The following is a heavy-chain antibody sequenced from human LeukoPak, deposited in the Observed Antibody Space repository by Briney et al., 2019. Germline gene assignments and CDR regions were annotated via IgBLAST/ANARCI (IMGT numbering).Heavy chain of an antibody. V-gene: IGHV4-34*01. CDR3: ARGRGIQLWSTAYYFDY. CDR1: GGSFSGYY. J-gene: IGHJ4*02. CDR2: INHSGST. Sequence: SETLSLTCAVYGGSFSGYYWSWIRQPPGKGLEWIGEINHSGSTNYNPSLKSRVTISVDTSKNQFFLKLNSVTAADTAVYYCARGRGIQLWSTAYYFDYWGQGTLVTVSS. D-gene: IGHD5-18*01.